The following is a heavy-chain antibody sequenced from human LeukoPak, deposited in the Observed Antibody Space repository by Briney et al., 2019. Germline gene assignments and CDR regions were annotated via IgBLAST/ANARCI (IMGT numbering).Heavy chain of an antibody. Sequence: SQTLSLTCTVSGGSISSGGYYWSWIRQPPGKGLEWIGYIYHSGSTYYNPSLKSRVTISVDESKNQFSLKLSSVTAADTAVYYCARLYGSGHAPNYNWFDPWGQGTLVTVSS. D-gene: IGHD3-10*01. V-gene: IGHV4-30-2*01. CDR2: IYHSGST. CDR1: GGSISSGGYY. J-gene: IGHJ5*02. CDR3: ARLYGSGHAPNYNWFDP.